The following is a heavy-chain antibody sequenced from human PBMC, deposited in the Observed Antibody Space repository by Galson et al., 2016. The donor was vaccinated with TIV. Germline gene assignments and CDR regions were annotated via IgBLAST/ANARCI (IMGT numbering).Heavy chain of an antibody. CDR1: GGILRSYA. V-gene: IGHV1-69*13. CDR3: ARGPYSGSHLDDY. CDR2: ILPFFGTA. Sequence: SVKVSCKASGGILRSYAINWVRQAPGQGLEWMGGILPFFGTANYAQKFQGKVTITADEATMTAYMALSSLKSADTAVYFCARGPYSGSHLDDYWAPGTLGTVSS. J-gene: IGHJ4*02. D-gene: IGHD1-26*01.